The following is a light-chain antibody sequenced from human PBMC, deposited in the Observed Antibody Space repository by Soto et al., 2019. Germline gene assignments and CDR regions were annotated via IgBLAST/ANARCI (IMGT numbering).Light chain of an antibody. J-gene: IGLJ2*01. CDR1: SSDVGSYNR. CDR2: EVT. Sequence: QSVLTQPRSVSGSPGQSVTISCTGTSSDVGSYNRVSWYQQPPGTAPKLMIYEVTNRPSGVPDRFSGSKSGNTASLTISGLQAEDESDYYCCSYAGSYTLVFGGGTKLTVL. V-gene: IGLV2-11*01. CDR3: CSYAGSYTLV.